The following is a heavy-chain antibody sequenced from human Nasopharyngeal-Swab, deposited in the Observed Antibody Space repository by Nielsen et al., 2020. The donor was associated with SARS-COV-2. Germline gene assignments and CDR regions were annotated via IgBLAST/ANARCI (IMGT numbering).Heavy chain of an antibody. CDR3: AGSTWIPLDS. J-gene: IGHJ4*02. Sequence: SQTLSLTCGVSGGSFNEYYWSWIRQSPDKGLEWIGEINHSDRTIYNPSLKSRLTISVDTSKSQFSLELRSVTATDTAVYYCAGSTWIPLDSWGPGTLVTVSS. D-gene: IGHD5-12*01. V-gene: IGHV4-34*01. CDR1: GGSFNEYY. CDR2: INHSDRT.